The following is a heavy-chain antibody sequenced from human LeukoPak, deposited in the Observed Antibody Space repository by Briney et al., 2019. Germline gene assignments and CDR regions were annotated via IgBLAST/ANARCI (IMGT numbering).Heavy chain of an antibody. Sequence: PGGSLRLSCAASGFTVSSNYMSWVRQAPGKGLEWVAVISYDGSNKYYADSVKGRFTISRDNSKNTLYLQMNSLRAEDTAVYYCAKDHAGTFDYWGQGTLVTVSS. J-gene: IGHJ4*02. CDR2: ISYDGSNK. D-gene: IGHD6-13*01. CDR3: AKDHAGTFDY. CDR1: GFTVSSNY. V-gene: IGHV3-30*18.